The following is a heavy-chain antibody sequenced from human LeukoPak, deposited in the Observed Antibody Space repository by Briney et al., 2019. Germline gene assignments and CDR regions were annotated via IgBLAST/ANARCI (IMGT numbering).Heavy chain of an antibody. CDR3: ARDYDILTGYFRGGFDY. V-gene: IGHV3-11*05. J-gene: IGHJ4*02. CDR1: GFTFSDYY. CDR2: ITSSSSDT. Sequence: GGSLRLSCAASGFTFSDYYMSWIRQAPGKGLEWISYITSSSSDTNYADSVKGRFTISRDNAKKSLYLQMNSLRAEDTAVYYCARDYDILTGYFRGGFDYWGQGTLVSVSS. D-gene: IGHD3-9*01.